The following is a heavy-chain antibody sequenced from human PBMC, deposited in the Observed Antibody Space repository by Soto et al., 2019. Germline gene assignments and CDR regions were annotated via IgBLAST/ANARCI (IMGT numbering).Heavy chain of an antibody. V-gene: IGHV4-39*01. CDR1: GASISSSSYY. CDR2: IYYSGST. D-gene: IGHD3-10*01. Sequence: SETLSLTCTVSGASISSSSYYWGWIRQPPGKGLAWIGNIYYSGSTYSNPSLKSRLTISVDTSKNQFSLKLSSVTAADTAVYYCSKSSGSPFDYWGQGTLVT. CDR3: SKSSGSPFDY. J-gene: IGHJ4*02.